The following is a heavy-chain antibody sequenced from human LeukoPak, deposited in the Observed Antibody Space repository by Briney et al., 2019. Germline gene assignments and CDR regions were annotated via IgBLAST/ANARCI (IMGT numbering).Heavy chain of an antibody. Sequence: ASVKVSCKASGYTFTGYYMHWVRQAPGQGLEWMGWINPNSGGTNYAQKFQGWVTMNRDKSISTAYMELSRLRSDDTAVYYCARAIAGLDSGYENYFDYWGQGTLVTVSS. D-gene: IGHD5-12*01. CDR2: INPNSGGT. CDR1: GYTFTGYY. V-gene: IGHV1-2*04. J-gene: IGHJ4*02. CDR3: ARAIAGLDSGYENYFDY.